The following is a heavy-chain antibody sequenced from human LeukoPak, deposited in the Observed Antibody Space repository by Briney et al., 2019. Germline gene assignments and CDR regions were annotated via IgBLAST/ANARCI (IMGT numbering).Heavy chain of an antibody. J-gene: IGHJ4*02. CDR3: ARATPVDLHGDSFDY. V-gene: IGHV1-8*02. CDR1: GYTFKNYD. Sequence: GASVKVSCKASGYTFKNYDINWVRQATGQGLEWMGWMNPNSGNTGFAQKFQDRVSMTRDTSINTAYMELTSLRSGDTAVYYCARATPVDLHGDSFDYWGQGTVVTVHS. CDR2: MNPNSGNT. D-gene: IGHD5-24*01.